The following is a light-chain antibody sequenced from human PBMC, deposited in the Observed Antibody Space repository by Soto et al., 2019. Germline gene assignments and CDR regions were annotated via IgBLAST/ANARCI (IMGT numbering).Light chain of an antibody. CDR1: SSNIGSEY. CDR2: RNN. CDR3: AARDDSLSGHWV. J-gene: IGLJ3*02. V-gene: IGLV1-47*01. Sequence: QLVLTQSPSVSGTPGQRVTISCSGSSSNIGSEYVVWYQHLPGTAPKLLIYRNNQRPSGVPDRFAGSKSGTSASLAISGLRSEDEADYYCAARDDSLSGHWVFGGGTKLTVL.